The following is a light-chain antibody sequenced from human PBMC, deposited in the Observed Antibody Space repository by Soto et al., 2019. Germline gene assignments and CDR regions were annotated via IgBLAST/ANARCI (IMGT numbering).Light chain of an antibody. J-gene: IGLJ3*02. Sequence: QLVLTQSSSASASLGSSVRLTCTLSSGHSSYIIAWHQQQPGKAPRFLMKVEGSGSYDKGSGVPDRFSGSSSGADRYLTISNLQFEDEADYFCETWDNTAWVFGGGTKLTVL. CDR2: VEGSGSY. CDR3: ETWDNTAWV. V-gene: IGLV4-60*02. CDR1: SGHSSYI.